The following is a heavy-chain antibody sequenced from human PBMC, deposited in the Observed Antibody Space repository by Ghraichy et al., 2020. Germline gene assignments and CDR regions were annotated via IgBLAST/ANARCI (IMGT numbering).Heavy chain of an antibody. CDR3: ARLKGSGPDY. D-gene: IGHD6-19*01. V-gene: IGHV4-39*01. Sequence: SETLSLTCTVSGGSISSSSYYWGWIRQPPGKGLEWIGSIYYSGSTYYNPSLKSRVTISLDTSKNQFSLKLSYVTAADTAVYYCARLKGSGPDYWGQGTLVTVSS. CDR1: GGSISSSSYY. CDR2: IYYSGST. J-gene: IGHJ4*02.